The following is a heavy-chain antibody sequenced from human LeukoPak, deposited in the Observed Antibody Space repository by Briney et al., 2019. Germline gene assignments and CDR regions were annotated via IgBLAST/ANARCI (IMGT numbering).Heavy chain of an antibody. CDR3: ARRGWHTNWSAFDI. J-gene: IGHJ3*02. D-gene: IGHD1-1*01. CDR1: GGSISSYF. CDR2: INHSGST. V-gene: IGHV4-34*01. Sequence: SETLSLTCTVSGGSISSYFWTWIRQPPGKGLEWIGEINHSGSTNYNPSLKGRVTISVVTSKKQFSLKLSSVTAADTAVYYCARRGWHTNWSAFDIWGQGTMVTVSS.